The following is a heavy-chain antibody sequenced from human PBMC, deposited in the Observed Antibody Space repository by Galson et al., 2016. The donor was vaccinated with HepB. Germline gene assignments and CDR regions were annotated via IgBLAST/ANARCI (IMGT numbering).Heavy chain of an antibody. Sequence: TLSLTCSVSGVSFSDFYWNWIRQRPGEGLEWIGYISNRATTIYNPSLRSRVTISLDTSKSQFFLRMSSVTAADTAIYYCARQNSRGLVWRNYLDYWGQGSLVTVSS. CDR1: GVSFSDFY. CDR2: ISNRATT. D-gene: IGHD2/OR15-2a*01. CDR3: ARQNSRGLVWRNYLDY. V-gene: IGHV4-59*08. J-gene: IGHJ4*02.